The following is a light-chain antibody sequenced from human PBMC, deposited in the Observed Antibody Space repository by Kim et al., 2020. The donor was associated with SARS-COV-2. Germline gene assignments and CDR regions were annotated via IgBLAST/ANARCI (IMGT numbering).Light chain of an antibody. CDR2: DVT. CDR1: SSDIGTYYH. J-gene: IGLJ3*02. V-gene: IGLV2-23*02. CDR3: CSYANSRTPRV. Sequence: QSITISCTGSSSDIGTYYHVSWYQHHPSKAPKLMIFDVTELPSGVSSRFSGSKSGNTASLTISGLQHEDEADYGCCSYANSRTPRVFGVGTKVTVL.